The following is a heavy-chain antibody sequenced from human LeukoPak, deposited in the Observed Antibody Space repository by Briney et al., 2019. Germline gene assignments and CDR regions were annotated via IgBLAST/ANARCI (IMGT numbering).Heavy chain of an antibody. CDR3: ARFLRGATNALEI. V-gene: IGHV4-39*07. D-gene: IGHD1-26*01. CDR1: GGSISSSSYY. CDR2: IHYSGST. J-gene: IGHJ3*02. Sequence: SETLSLTCTVSGGSISSSSYYWGWIRQPPGKGLEWIGSIHYSGSTNYNPSLKSRVTISVDTSKNQFSLKLSSVTAADTAVYYCARFLRGATNALEIWGQGTMVTVSS.